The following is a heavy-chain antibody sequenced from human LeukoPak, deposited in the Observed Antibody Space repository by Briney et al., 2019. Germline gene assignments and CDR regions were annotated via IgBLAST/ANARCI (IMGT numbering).Heavy chain of an antibody. CDR3: ARGRRYGLLFDY. Sequence: PSETLSLTCAVYGGSFSGYYWSWIRQPPGKGLEWIGEINHSGSTNYNPSLKSRVTISVDTSKNQFSLKLSSVTAADTAVYYCARGRRYGLLFDYWGQGTLVTVSS. CDR2: INHSGST. J-gene: IGHJ4*02. CDR1: GGSFSGYY. D-gene: IGHD3-10*01. V-gene: IGHV4-34*01.